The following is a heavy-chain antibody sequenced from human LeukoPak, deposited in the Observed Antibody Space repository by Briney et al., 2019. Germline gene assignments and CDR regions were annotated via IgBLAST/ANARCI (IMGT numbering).Heavy chain of an antibody. D-gene: IGHD3-10*01. CDR2: IYSGGST. CDR1: GFTVSSNY. J-gene: IGHJ4*02. V-gene: IGHV3-66*01. Sequence: GGSLRLSCAASGFTVSSNYMSWVRQAPGKGLEWVSVIYSGGSTYYADSVKGRFTISRDNSKNTLYLQMSSLRAENTAVYYCARDRGYYFDYWGQGTLVTVSS. CDR3: ARDRGYYFDY.